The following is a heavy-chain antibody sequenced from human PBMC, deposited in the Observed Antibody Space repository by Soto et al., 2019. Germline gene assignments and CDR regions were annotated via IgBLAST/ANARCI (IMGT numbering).Heavy chain of an antibody. J-gene: IGHJ3*02. CDR2: ISYDGSNK. Sequence: PVGSLRLSCAASGFTFSSYGMHRVRQAPGKGLEWVAVISYDGSNKYYADSVKGRFTISRDNSKNTLYLQMNSLRAEDTAVYYCAKDVVILRYFDLDAFDIWGQGTMVTVSS. CDR1: GFTFSSYG. D-gene: IGHD3-9*01. V-gene: IGHV3-30*18. CDR3: AKDVVILRYFDLDAFDI.